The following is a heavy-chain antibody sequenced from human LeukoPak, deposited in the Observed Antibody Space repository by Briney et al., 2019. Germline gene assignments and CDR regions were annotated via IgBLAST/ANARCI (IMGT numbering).Heavy chain of an antibody. CDR3: ARRVTSSTSCCNWFDP. Sequence: SETLSLTCTVSGGSISSGSYYWGWIRQPPGKGLEWIGSIYYSGSTYYNPSLKSRVTISVDTSKNQFSLKLSSVTAADTAVYYCARRVTSSTSCCNWFDPWGQGTLVTVSS. CDR1: GGSISSGSYY. CDR2: IYYSGST. D-gene: IGHD2-2*01. J-gene: IGHJ5*02. V-gene: IGHV4-39*01.